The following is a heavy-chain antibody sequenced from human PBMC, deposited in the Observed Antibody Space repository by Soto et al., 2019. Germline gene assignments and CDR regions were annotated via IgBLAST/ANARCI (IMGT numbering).Heavy chain of an antibody. Sequence: PSETLSLTCTVSGGSISSSSYYWGWIRQPPGKGLEWIGSIYYSGSTYYNPSLKSRVTISVDTSKNQFSLKLSSVTAADTAVYYCAGSDYDSSWWVDPWGQGTLVTSPQ. D-gene: IGHD3-22*01. V-gene: IGHV4-39*01. CDR1: GGSISSSSYY. CDR3: AGSDYDSSWWVDP. J-gene: IGHJ5*02. CDR2: IYYSGST.